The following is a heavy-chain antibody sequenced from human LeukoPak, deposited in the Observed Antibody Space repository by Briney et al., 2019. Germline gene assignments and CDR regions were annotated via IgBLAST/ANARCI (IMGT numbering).Heavy chain of an antibody. CDR3: ERALGSSYFDY. D-gene: IGHD6-6*01. CDR2: IEQDGSEK. Sequence: GGSLRLSCAASGFTFSSYWMSWVRQAPGKGLEWVANIEQDGSEKYYVDSVRGRFTISRDNAKNSLYLQMNSLRAEDTAVSYCERALGSSYFDYWGQGTLVTVSS. CDR1: GFTFSSYW. J-gene: IGHJ4*02. V-gene: IGHV3-7*01.